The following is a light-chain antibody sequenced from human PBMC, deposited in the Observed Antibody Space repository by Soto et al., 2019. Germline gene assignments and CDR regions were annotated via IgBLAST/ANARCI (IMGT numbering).Light chain of an antibody. CDR3: ATWDDSLSGVV. J-gene: IGLJ3*02. V-gene: IGLV1-47*02. CDR2: SND. Sequence: QSVLTQPHSASGTPGQRVTISCSGSSSNIETNDIYWHQQLPGSAPKLLIYSNDQLPSRVPDRFSASKSGTSASLAISGLRSEDEAEYVCATWDDSLSGVVFGGGTKLTVL. CDR1: SSNIETND.